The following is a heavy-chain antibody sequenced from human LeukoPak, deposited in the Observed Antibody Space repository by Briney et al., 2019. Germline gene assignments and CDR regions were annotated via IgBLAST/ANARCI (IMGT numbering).Heavy chain of an antibody. CDR1: GYIFTTYW. CDR3: ARQKVLRRDAFDI. V-gene: IGHV5-51*01. CDR2: IYPDDSDT. J-gene: IGHJ3*02. D-gene: IGHD2-8*01. Sequence: LGESLKISCKGSGYIFTTYWIAWVRQMPGKGLEWMGIIYPDDSDTRYSPSFQGQVTISADKSINTAYLQWSSLKASDTAMYYCARQKVLRRDAFDIWGQGTMVTVSS.